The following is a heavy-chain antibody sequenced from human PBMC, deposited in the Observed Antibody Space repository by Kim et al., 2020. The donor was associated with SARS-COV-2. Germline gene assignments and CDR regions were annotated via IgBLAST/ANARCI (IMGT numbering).Heavy chain of an antibody. CDR2: IIPIFGTA. V-gene: IGHV1-69*13. D-gene: IGHD2-15*01. CDR3: ARGGYCSGGSCYFLDY. Sequence: SVKVSCKASGGTFSSYAISWVRQAPGQGLEWMGGIIPIFGTANYAQKFQGRVTITADESTSTAYMELSSLRSEDTAVYYCARGGYCSGGSCYFLDYWGQGTLVTVSS. J-gene: IGHJ4*02. CDR1: GGTFSSYA.